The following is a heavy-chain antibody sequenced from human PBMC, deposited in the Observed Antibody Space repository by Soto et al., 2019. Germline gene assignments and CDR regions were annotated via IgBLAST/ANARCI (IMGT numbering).Heavy chain of an antibody. CDR2: INPNSGGT. CDR1: GYTFTGYY. CDR3: ARGGMLRQNWSDP. Sequence: ASVNVSCKASGYTFTGYYMHWVRQAPGQGLEWMGWINPNSGGTNYAQKFQGRVTMTRXXXXXXAXMXLXXLXSDXTAVYYCARGGMLRQNWSDPWGQGTLVTVSS. V-gene: IGHV1-2*02. J-gene: IGHJ5*02. D-gene: IGHD2-15*01.